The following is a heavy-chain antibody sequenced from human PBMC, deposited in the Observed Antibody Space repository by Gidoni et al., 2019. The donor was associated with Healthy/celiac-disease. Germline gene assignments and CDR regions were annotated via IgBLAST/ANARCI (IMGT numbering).Heavy chain of an antibody. CDR1: GFTFSSYS. V-gene: IGHV3-21*01. D-gene: IGHD3-16*01. Sequence: EVQLVESGGGLVKPGGSLRLSCAASGFTFSSYSMNWVRQAPGKGLELVSSISSSSSYIYYADSVKGRFTISRDNAKNSLYLQMNSLRAEDTAVYYCARDIGGQANAFDIWGQGTMVTVSS. J-gene: IGHJ3*02. CDR2: ISSSSSYI. CDR3: ARDIGGQANAFDI.